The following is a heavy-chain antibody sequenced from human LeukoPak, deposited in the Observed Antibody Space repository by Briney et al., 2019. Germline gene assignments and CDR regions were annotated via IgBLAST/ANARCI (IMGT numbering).Heavy chain of an antibody. J-gene: IGHJ4*02. CDR3: ARDNSRRGYFDY. V-gene: IGHV4-59*01. Sequence: SETLSLTCTVSGGSISSYYWSWIRQPPGKGLEWIGYIYYSGSTNYNPSLKSRVTTSVDTSKNQFSLKLSSVTAADTAVYYCARDNSRRGYFDYWGQGTLVTVSS. CDR1: GGSISSYY. CDR2: IYYSGST. D-gene: IGHD6-13*01.